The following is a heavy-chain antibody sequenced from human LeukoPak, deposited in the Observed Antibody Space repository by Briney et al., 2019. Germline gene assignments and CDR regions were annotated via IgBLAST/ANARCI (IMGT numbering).Heavy chain of an antibody. V-gene: IGHV1-18*01. Sequence: GASVTVSCKASGYTFTSYGISWVRQAPGQGLEWMGWISAYNGNTNYAQKLQGRVTMTTDTSTSTAYMELRSLRSDDTAVYYCARAGYYDRSGYYTAPLDSWGQGTLVTVYS. CDR2: ISAYNGNT. J-gene: IGHJ4*02. CDR1: GYTFTSYG. D-gene: IGHD3-22*01. CDR3: ARAGYYDRSGYYTAPLDS.